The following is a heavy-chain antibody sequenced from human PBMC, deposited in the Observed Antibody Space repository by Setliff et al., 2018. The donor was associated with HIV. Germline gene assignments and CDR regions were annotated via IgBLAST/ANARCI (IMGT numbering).Heavy chain of an antibody. CDR3: ARDGRSSWPYHYYYMDV. CDR2: IYHSGTT. CDR1: GGSFSGFY. D-gene: IGHD6-13*01. V-gene: IGHV4-34*01. Sequence: NPSETLSLTCAVYGGSFSGFYWNWIRQAPGKGLEWVGNIYHSGTTYYNPSLKSRVTISVDTSKNQFSLKLTSVTAADTAVYYCARDGRSSWPYHYYYMDVWGKGTTVTVSS. J-gene: IGHJ6*03.